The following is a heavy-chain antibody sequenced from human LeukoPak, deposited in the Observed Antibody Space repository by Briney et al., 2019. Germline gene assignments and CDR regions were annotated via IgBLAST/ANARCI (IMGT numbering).Heavy chain of an antibody. V-gene: IGHV3-66*02. CDR3: ASSGYCSGGSCYSSFDY. Sequence: GGSLRLSCAASGFTVSSNYMSWVRQAPGKRLEWVSVIYSGGSTFYADSVKGRFTISRDNSKNTLYLQMNSLRAEDTAVYYCASSGYCSGGSCYSSFDYWGQGTLVTVSS. CDR2: IYSGGST. D-gene: IGHD2-15*01. J-gene: IGHJ4*02. CDR1: GFTVSSNY.